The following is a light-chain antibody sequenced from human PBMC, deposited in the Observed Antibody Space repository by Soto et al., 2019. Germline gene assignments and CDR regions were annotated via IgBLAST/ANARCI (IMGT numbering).Light chain of an antibody. CDR3: SSYAASSAPVV. J-gene: IGLJ2*01. CDR2: EVA. Sequence: QSASVSGSPGQLITISCTGTSSDVGGYKHVSWYQQPPGKAPELLIYEVANRPSGVPTRFPGSKSGNTASLTIAGLQAEDEGDYYCSSYAASSAPVVFGGGTKPTVL. V-gene: IGLV2-14*01. CDR1: SSDVGGYKH.